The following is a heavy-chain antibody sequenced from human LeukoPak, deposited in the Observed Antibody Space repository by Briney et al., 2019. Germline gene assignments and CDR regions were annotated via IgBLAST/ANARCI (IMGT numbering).Heavy chain of an antibody. Sequence: GGSLRLSCAASGFTFSSYWMSWVRQAPGKGLEWVANIKQDGSEKYYVDSVKGRFTISRDNAKNSLYLQMNSLRAKDTAVYYCARGASYDYYGSGVTYTIDPWGQGTLVTVSS. CDR3: ARGASYDYYGSGVTYTIDP. D-gene: IGHD3-10*01. V-gene: IGHV3-7*01. CDR2: IKQDGSEK. CDR1: GFTFSSYW. J-gene: IGHJ5*02.